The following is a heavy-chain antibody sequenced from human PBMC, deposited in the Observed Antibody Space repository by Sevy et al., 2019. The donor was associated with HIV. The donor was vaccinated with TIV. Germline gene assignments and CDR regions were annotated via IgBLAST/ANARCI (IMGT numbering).Heavy chain of an antibody. J-gene: IGHJ4*02. CDR2: ISGSGTII. CDR3: ARDLASGSFYSLYFDY. CDR1: GLNVSDYF. Sequence: GGSLRLSCAVSGLNVSDYFMAWIRQAPGRGPEWVSYISGSGTIIYYRDSVKGRFTISRDNAKNSLYLQMNSLRPEDTAMYYCARDLASGSFYSLYFDYWGQGTLVTVSS. D-gene: IGHD3-10*01. V-gene: IGHV3-11*01.